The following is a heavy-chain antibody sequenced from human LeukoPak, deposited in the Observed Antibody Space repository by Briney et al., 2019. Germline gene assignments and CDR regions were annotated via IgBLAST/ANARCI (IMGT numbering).Heavy chain of an antibody. Sequence: GRSLSLSCAASGFTYSRYAMSWVRPAPERGLEWVSAISGSGGSTYYADSVKGRFTISRDNSKNTLYLQMNSLRAEDTAVYYCATEPNAFDIWGQGTMVTVSS. CDR1: GFTYSRYA. V-gene: IGHV3-23*01. CDR2: ISGSGGST. CDR3: ATEPNAFDI. J-gene: IGHJ3*02.